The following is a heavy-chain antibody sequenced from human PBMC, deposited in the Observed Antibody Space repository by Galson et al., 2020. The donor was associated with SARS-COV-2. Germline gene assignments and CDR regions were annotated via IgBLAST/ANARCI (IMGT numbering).Heavy chain of an antibody. Sequence: NSGGSLRLSCAASEFTFSSYSMKWVRQAPGKGLEWVSSISSSSSYIYYADSVKGRFTIPRDNAKNSLYLQMNSLRAEDTAVYYCAIDGRWRQFRDAFDIWGQGTMVTVSS. CDR2: ISSSSSYI. V-gene: IGHV3-21*01. CDR1: EFTFSSYS. CDR3: AIDGRWRQFRDAFDI. J-gene: IGHJ3*02. D-gene: IGHD1-26*01.